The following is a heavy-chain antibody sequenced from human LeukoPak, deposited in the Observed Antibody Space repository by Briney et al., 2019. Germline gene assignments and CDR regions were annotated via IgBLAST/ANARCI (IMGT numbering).Heavy chain of an antibody. V-gene: IGHV3-23*01. CDR2: ISGSGGST. Sequence: GALRLSCAASGFTFSSYAMSWVRQAPGKGLEWVSAISGSGGSTYYADSVKGRFTISRDNSKNTLYLQMNSLRAEDAAVYYCAKEEAAAGIPLYGMDVWGQGTTVTVSS. CDR3: AKEEAAAGIPLYGMDV. D-gene: IGHD6-13*01. CDR1: GFTFSSYA. J-gene: IGHJ6*02.